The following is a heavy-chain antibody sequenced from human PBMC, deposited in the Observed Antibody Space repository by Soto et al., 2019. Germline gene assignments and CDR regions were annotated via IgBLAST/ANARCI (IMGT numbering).Heavy chain of an antibody. V-gene: IGHV1-69*13. J-gene: IGHJ5*02. Sequence: ASVKVSCKASGGTFSSYAISWVRQAPGQGLEWMGGIIPIFGTANYAQKFQGRVTITADESTSTAYMELSSLRSEDTAVYYCARDGVRDTAMRDKLKPPRNWFDPWGQGTLVTVSS. D-gene: IGHD5-18*01. CDR1: GGTFSSYA. CDR2: IIPIFGTA. CDR3: ARDGVRDTAMRDKLKPPRNWFDP.